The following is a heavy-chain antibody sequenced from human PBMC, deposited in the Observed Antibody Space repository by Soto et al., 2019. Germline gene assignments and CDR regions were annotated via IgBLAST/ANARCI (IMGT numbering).Heavy chain of an antibody. CDR2: INSDGSST. D-gene: IGHD2-15*01. J-gene: IGHJ4*02. CDR3: ARDREIAYCSGGSCYTPDY. CDR1: GFTFSSYW. V-gene: IGHV3-74*01. Sequence: GGSLRLSCAASGFTFSSYWMHWVRQAPGKGLVWVSRINSDGSSTSYADSVKGRFTISRDNAKNTLYLQMNSLRAEDTAVYYWARDREIAYCSGGSCYTPDYWGQGTLVTVSS.